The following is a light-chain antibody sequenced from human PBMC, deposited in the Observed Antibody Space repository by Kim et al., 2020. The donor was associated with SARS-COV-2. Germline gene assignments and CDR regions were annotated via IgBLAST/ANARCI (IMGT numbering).Light chain of an antibody. J-gene: IGKJ4*01. CDR2: DAS. V-gene: IGKV3-11*01. Sequence: EIVLTQSPATLSLSPGEGVTLSCRASQSISNNLAWYQQKRGQAPRLLIYDASSRATGIPARCSGSGSGTDFTLTISSLEPEDFAVYYCQHRGDWPPSFGGGTKVDIK. CDR1: QSISNN. CDR3: QHRGDWPPS.